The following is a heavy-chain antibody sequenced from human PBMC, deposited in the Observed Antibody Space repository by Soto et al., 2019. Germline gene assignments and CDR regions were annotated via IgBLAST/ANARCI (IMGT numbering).Heavy chain of an antibody. D-gene: IGHD1-26*01. CDR2: INPSGGST. J-gene: IGHJ6*02. CDR3: ARGPRKEERGYYYYGMDV. Sequence: ASVTVSGEASGYTFTSYYMHWVRQGPGQGLEWMGIINPSGGSTSYAQKFQGRVTMTRDTSTSTVYMELSSLRSEDTAVYYCARGPRKEERGYYYYGMDVWGQGTTVTVSS. CDR1: GYTFTSYY. V-gene: IGHV1-46*01.